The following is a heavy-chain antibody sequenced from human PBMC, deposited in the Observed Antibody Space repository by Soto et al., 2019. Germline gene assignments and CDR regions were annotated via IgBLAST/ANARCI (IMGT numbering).Heavy chain of an antibody. CDR2: ISDSGGDT. CDR3: AKAPMIRGVIPAFDY. D-gene: IGHD3-10*01. J-gene: IGHJ4*02. CDR1: ALTFSCYA. V-gene: IGHV3-23*01. Sequence: GGSLRLSSAASALTFSCYAMTWVRQSPGKGLEWVSYISDSGGDTYYADSVKGRFTISRDNSKNTLYLQMNSLRVEDTAVYYCAKAPMIRGVIPAFDYWGQGTLVTVSS.